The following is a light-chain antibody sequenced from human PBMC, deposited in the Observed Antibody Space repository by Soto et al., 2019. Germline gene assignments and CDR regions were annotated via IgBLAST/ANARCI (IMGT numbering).Light chain of an antibody. CDR1: SRDVGGYNY. V-gene: IGLV2-14*01. CDR3: SSYTGSSTLAEM. J-gene: IGLJ3*02. CDR2: EVN. Sequence: QSALTQPASVSGSPGQSITISCTGTSRDVGGYNYVSWYQQHPGKAPKVMIYEVNNRPSGVSDRFSGSKSGNTASLTISGLQAEDEAVYFCSSYTGSSTLAEMFGGGTKLTVL.